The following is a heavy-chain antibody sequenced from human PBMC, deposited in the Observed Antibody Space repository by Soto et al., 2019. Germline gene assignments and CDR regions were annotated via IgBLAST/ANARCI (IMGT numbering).Heavy chain of an antibody. CDR1: GGLFASYP. CDR2: IIPVFQTA. J-gene: IGHJ4*02. V-gene: IGHV1-69*01. Sequence: QGQLVQSGAEVKKPGSSLKVSCKASGGLFASYPISWVRQFPGQGFEWMGGIIPVFQTAYYTQRFQGRVTITADESTNTAYMELSSLRSEDTAIYYCARGGSGYTWFNEFWGQGTLVTVSS. CDR3: ARGGSGYTWFNEF. D-gene: IGHD3-22*01.